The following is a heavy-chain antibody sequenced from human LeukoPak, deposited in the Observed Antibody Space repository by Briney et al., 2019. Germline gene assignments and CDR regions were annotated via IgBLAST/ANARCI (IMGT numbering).Heavy chain of an antibody. Sequence: PGGPLRLSCAASGFTFSDYYMYWLRQAPGKGLEWVSYISRGGNTIYYSDSVKGRFTISRDNAKNSLNLQMNSLRAEDTAVYYCASSRSITFDYWGQGTLVSVSS. CDR2: ISRGGNTI. CDR3: ASSRSITFDY. J-gene: IGHJ4*02. V-gene: IGHV3-11*01. CDR1: GFTFSDYY.